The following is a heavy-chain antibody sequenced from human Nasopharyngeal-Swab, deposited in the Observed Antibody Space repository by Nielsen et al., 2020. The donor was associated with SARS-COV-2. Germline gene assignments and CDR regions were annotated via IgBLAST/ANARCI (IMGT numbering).Heavy chain of an antibody. CDR3: ARDLGDGHNSNDY. V-gene: IGHV1-46*01. J-gene: IGHJ4*02. CDR1: GYTFTDYY. Sequence: ASVKVSCKATGYTFTDYYIHWVRQAPGQGLEWMGIVNPIDSRTFHAQKFQGRVTLTSDTSTSTVYLELKSLRSEDTAVYYCARDLGDGHNSNDYWGQGTLVTVSS. D-gene: IGHD5-24*01. CDR2: VNPIDSRT.